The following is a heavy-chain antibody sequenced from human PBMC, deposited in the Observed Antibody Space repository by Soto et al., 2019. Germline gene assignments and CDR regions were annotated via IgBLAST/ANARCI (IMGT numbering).Heavy chain of an antibody. V-gene: IGHV4-34*01. J-gene: IGHJ6*02. CDR1: GGSFSGYY. Sequence: PSETLSLTCAVYGGSFSGYYWSWICQPPGKGLEWIGEINHSGSTNYNPSLKSRVTISVDTSKNQFSLKLSSVTAADTAVYYCARGFIYYGSGSYYNKDYYYGMDVWGQGTTVTVSS. CDR3: ARGFIYYGSGSYYNKDYYYGMDV. D-gene: IGHD3-10*01. CDR2: INHSGST.